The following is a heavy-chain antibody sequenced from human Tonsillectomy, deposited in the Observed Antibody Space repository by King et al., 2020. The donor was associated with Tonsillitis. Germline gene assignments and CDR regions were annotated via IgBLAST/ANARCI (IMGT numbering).Heavy chain of an antibody. CDR2: ISGYDGDT. D-gene: IGHD1-1*01. CDR3: AGGPTSRTYYSRYNPVLFDP. V-gene: IGHV1-18*04. Sequence: VQLVQSGAEVKKPGASVQVSCEASGYTFNTYGISWVRQAPGQGLEWMGWISGYDGDTNYAQKFQGRVTMTTDTATSTAYMELRSLRSDDTAGYYCAGGPTSRTYYSRYNPVLFDPWGQGTLLTVPS. J-gene: IGHJ5*02. CDR1: GYTFNTYG.